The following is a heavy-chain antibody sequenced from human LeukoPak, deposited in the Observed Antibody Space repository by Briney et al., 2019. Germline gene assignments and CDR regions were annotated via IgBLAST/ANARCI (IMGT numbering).Heavy chain of an antibody. D-gene: IGHD3-10*01. Sequence: SVKVSCKASGGTFSSYAISWVRQAPGQGLEWMGRIIPIFGTANYAQKFQGRVTITTDESTSTAYMELSSLRSEDTAVYYCARVTMVRGVADYYYYMDVWGKGTTVTVSS. CDR2: IIPIFGTA. CDR3: ARVTMVRGVADYYYYMDV. V-gene: IGHV1-69*05. J-gene: IGHJ6*03. CDR1: GGTFSSYA.